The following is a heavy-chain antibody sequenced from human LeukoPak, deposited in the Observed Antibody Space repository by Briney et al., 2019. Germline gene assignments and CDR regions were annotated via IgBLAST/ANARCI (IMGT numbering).Heavy chain of an antibody. D-gene: IGHD3-10*02. J-gene: IGHJ4*02. CDR2: INPSGGST. V-gene: IGHV1-46*01. Sequence: ASVKVSCKASGYTFTSYYMHWVRQAPGQGLEWMGIINPSGGSTSYAQKFQGRVTMTRHTSPSTVYMEPSSLRSEDTAVYYCAREVSVRGLTYFDYWGQGTLVTVSS. CDR3: AREVSVRGLTYFDY. CDR1: GYTFTSYY.